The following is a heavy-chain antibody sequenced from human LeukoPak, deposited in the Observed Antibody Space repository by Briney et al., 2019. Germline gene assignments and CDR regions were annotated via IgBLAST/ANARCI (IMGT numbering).Heavy chain of an antibody. CDR2: MKQDGSES. D-gene: IGHD1-1*01. CDR1: GFTSSSYW. V-gene: IGHV3-7*01. Sequence: GGSLRLSCAASGFTSSSYWMSWFRQAPGKGLEWVANMKQDGSESHYVDSVKGRFTIFRDNAKNSLYLQMNSLRAEVTAVYYCARDLMRIGRGPEYWGQGTLVTVSS. J-gene: IGHJ4*02. CDR3: ARDLMRIGRGPEY.